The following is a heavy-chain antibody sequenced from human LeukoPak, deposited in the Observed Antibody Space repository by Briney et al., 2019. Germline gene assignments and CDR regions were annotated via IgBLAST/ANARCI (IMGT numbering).Heavy chain of an antibody. CDR2: ITNTGSPI. Sequence: PGGSLRLSCAASGFTFTTYWMHWVRQAPGKGLEWVSDITNTGSPIYYADSVKGRFTISRDNAGNSLYLQMNSLRAEDTAVYYCARIYYYGMDVWGQGTTVTVSS. CDR3: ARIYYYGMDV. CDR1: GFTFTTYW. J-gene: IGHJ6*02. V-gene: IGHV3-48*01.